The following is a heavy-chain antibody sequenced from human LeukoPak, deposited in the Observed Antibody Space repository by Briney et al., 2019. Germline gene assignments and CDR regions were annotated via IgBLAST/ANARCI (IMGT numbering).Heavy chain of an antibody. CDR3: ARGRQWLGTDPCY. J-gene: IGHJ4*02. Sequence: TGGSLRLSCAASGFTFSSYSMNWVRQAPGKGLEWVSSISSSSSSYIYYADSVKGRFTISRDNAKNSLYLQMNSLRAEDTAVYYCARGRQWLGTDPCYWGQGTLVTVSS. V-gene: IGHV3-21*01. D-gene: IGHD6-19*01. CDR1: GFTFSSYS. CDR2: ISSSSSSYI.